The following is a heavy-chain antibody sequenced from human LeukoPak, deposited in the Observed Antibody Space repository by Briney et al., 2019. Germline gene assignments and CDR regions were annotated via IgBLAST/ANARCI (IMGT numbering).Heavy chain of an antibody. CDR2: INPNSGGT. CDR3: ARDLTCNSDWSD. CDR1: GYTFTGYY. V-gene: IGHV1-2*02. Sequence: ASVKVSCKASGYTFTGYYMHWVRQAPGQGLEWMGWINPNSGGTYYAQKFQGRVTMTRDTSITTAYMELSRLRSDDTAVYYCARDLTCNSDWSDWGQGTLVTVSS. D-gene: IGHD6-19*01. J-gene: IGHJ4*02.